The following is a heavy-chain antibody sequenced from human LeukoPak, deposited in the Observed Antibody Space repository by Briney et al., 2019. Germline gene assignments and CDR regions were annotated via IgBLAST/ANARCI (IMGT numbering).Heavy chain of an antibody. V-gene: IGHV3-48*03. CDR3: AREDDSNGYDYGRCDY. D-gene: IGHD3-22*01. J-gene: IGHJ4*02. Sequence: GGSLRLSCAASGFTFSSYEMNWVRQAPGKGLEWVSYISGSGSTIHYADSVKGRFTISRDNARNSLYLQMNSLRAEDTAVYYCAREDDSNGYDYGRCDYWGQGTLVTVSS. CDR2: ISGSGSTI. CDR1: GFTFSSYE.